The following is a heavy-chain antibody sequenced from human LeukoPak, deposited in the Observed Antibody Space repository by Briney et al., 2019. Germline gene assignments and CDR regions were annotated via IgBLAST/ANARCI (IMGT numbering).Heavy chain of an antibody. Sequence: PGGSLRLSCAASGFTFSSYAMHWVRQAPGKGLEWVAVISYDGSNKYYADSVKGRFTISRDNSKNTLYLQMNSLRAEDTAVYYCARARETEPVDYWSQGTLVTVSS. CDR1: GFTFSSYA. CDR3: ARARETEPVDY. V-gene: IGHV3-30-3*01. CDR2: ISYDGSNK. J-gene: IGHJ4*02.